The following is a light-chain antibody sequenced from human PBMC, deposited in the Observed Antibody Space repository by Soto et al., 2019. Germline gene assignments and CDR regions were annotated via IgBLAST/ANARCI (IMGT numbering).Light chain of an antibody. Sequence: DIQMTQSPSSVSASVGDTVTVTCRASQVINNWLAWYQQKPGTVPNLLIYTTSILHSGVPSRFSGSGSWTDFTLTISNLQPEDSATYYCQQASSFPLTFGGGTKVEIK. V-gene: IGKV1-12*01. J-gene: IGKJ4*01. CDR1: QVINNW. CDR3: QQASSFPLT. CDR2: TTS.